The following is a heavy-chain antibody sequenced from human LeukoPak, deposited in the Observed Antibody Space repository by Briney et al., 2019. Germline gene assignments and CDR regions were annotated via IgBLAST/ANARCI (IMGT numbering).Heavy chain of an antibody. CDR3: TRDPDYDDPD. J-gene: IGHJ4*02. CDR2: ITSSGRST. CDR1: GLTFSDHY. V-gene: IGHV3-11*01. D-gene: IGHD3-22*01. Sequence: GGSLRLSCTASGLTFSDHYMTWMRQAPGKGLEWISYITSSGRSTDYADSVKGRFIISRDNAKNSLFLQMSSLGVEDTAVYYCTRDPDYDDPDWGQGTLVTVSS.